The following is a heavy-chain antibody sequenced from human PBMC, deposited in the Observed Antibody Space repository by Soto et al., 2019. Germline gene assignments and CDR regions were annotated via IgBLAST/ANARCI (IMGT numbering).Heavy chain of an antibody. V-gene: IGHV3-43D*03. D-gene: IGHD7-27*01. CDR1: GFTFDDYA. CDR2: ISWDGGST. J-gene: IGHJ4*02. CDR3: AKGPNWDQRIDY. Sequence: GGSLRLSCAASGFTFDDYAMHWVRQAPGKGLEWVSLISWDGGSTYYADSVKGRFTISRDNSKNSLYLQMNSLRAEDTALYYCAKGPNWDQRIDYWGQGTLVTVSS.